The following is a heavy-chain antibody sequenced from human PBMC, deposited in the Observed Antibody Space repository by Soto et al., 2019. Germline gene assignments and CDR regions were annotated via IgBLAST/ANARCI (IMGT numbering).Heavy chain of an antibody. CDR3: ARVKAWFGESPEYYFDY. J-gene: IGHJ4*02. D-gene: IGHD3-10*01. CDR1: GGSISSGGYY. CDR2: IYYSGST. V-gene: IGHV4-31*03. Sequence: SETLSLTCTVSGGSISSGGYYWSWIRQHPGKGLEWIGYIYYSGSTYYNPSLKSRVTISVDTSKNQFSLKLSSVTAADTAVYYCARVKAWFGESPEYYFDYWGQGTLVTVSS.